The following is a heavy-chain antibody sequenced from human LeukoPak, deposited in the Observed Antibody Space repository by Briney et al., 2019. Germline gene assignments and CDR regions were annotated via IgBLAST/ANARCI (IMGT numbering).Heavy chain of an antibody. CDR1: GGSISSYY. V-gene: IGHV4-59*12. Sequence: PSETLSLTCTVSGGSISSYYWSWIRQPPGKGLEWIGYIYDSGRTNYNPSLKSRVTISVDTSKNQFSLKVKFVTAADTAVYYCARDLFYDYVWGSYRSDAFDIWGQGTMVTVSS. CDR3: ARDLFYDYVWGSYRSDAFDI. CDR2: IYDSGRT. J-gene: IGHJ3*02. D-gene: IGHD3-16*02.